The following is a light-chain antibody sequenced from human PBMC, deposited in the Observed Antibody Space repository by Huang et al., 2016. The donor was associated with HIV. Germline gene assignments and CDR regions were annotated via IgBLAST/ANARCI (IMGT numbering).Light chain of an antibody. CDR1: QSVSGN. CDR2: GAS. J-gene: IGKJ4*01. V-gene: IGKV3-15*01. CDR3: QQYNDWLT. Sequence: EIVMTQSPATLSVSPGERATLSCRASQSVSGNLAWYQQKPGQAPRLLIYGASTSATGIPARFSGSGSGTEFTLTISSLQSEDFAVYYCQQYNDWLTFGGGTKVDIK.